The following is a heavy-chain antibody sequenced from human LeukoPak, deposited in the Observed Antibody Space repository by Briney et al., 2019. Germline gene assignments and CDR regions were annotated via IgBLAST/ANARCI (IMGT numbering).Heavy chain of an antibody. Sequence: SETLSLTRAVYGGSFSGYYWSWIRQPPGKGLEWIGEINHSGSTNYNPSLKSRVTISVDTSKNQFSLKLSSVTAADTAVYYCARRGSIAAPGDLDYWGQGTLVTVSS. V-gene: IGHV4-34*01. D-gene: IGHD6-6*01. CDR2: INHSGST. CDR1: GGSFSGYY. CDR3: ARRGSIAAPGDLDY. J-gene: IGHJ4*02.